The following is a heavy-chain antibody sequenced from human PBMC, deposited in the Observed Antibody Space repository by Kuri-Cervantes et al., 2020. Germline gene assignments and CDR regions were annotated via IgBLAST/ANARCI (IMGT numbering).Heavy chain of an antibody. CDR3: ARGYSSGSPY. V-gene: IGHV3-21*01. CDR1: GFTFSSYS. Sequence: GESLKISCAASGFTFSSYSMNWVRQAPGKGLEWVSSISSSSSYIYYADSVKGRFTISRDNAKNSLYLQMNSLRAEDTAVYYCARGYSSGSPYWGQGTLVTVSS. J-gene: IGHJ4*02. D-gene: IGHD6-19*01. CDR2: ISSSSSYI.